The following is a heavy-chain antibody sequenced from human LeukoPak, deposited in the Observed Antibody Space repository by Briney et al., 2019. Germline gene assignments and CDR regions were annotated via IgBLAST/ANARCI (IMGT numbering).Heavy chain of an antibody. Sequence: SQTLSLTCAVSADSPSSGGHYWAWIRQFPGKGLESIVFIHHSGVSRHNPSLKDSVAISVDTSRKQFALKLSSVTAADRTRYYCTRGGNRFGGFYFDYWGQGIQVIVSS. CDR1: ADSPSSGGHY. V-gene: IGHV4-31*11. D-gene: IGHD6-25*01. J-gene: IGHJ4*02. CDR2: IHHSGVS. CDR3: TRGGNRFGGFYFDY.